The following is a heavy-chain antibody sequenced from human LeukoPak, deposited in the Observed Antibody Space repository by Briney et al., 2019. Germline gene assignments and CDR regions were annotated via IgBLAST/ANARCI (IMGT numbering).Heavy chain of an antibody. J-gene: IGHJ6*03. V-gene: IGHV1-18*01. CDR1: GGTFSSYA. CDR2: ISTYNGNT. Sequence: ASVKVSCKASGGTFSSYAISWVRQAPGQGLEWMGWISTYNGNTNYAQKLQGRVTMTIDTSTSTAYMELKSLRSDDTAVYYCARDLHRVVVRGVPHYYYYMDVWGKGTTVTISS. D-gene: IGHD3-10*01. CDR3: ARDLHRVVVRGVPHYYYYMDV.